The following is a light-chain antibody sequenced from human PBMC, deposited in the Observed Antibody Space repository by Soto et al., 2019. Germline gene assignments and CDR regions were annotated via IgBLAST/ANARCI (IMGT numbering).Light chain of an antibody. CDR3: QKYSSVPV. V-gene: IGKV1-27*01. Sequence: DIQMTQSPTSLSASVGDRVTITCRASQDIRNFVAWYQQKPGKAPKLLIYAASTLQSGVPSRFSGSGSGTDFTLTINSLQPDDVETYSRQKYSSVPVFGPGTKVEIK. CDR2: AAS. CDR1: QDIRNF. J-gene: IGKJ3*01.